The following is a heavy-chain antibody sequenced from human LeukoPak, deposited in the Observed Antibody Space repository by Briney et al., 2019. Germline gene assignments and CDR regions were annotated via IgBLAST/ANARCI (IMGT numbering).Heavy chain of an antibody. CDR2: IYPGDSDT. Sequence: KGLXXXXIIYPGDSDTRYSPSFQGQVTISADKSISTAYLQWSSLKASDTAMYYCARRRSSSGWYGTDYWGQGTLVTVSS. V-gene: IGHV5-51*01. D-gene: IGHD6-19*01. CDR3: ARRRSSSGWYGTDY. J-gene: IGHJ4*02.